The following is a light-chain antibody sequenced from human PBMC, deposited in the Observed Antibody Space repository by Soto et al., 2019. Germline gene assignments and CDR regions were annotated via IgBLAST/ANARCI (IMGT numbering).Light chain of an antibody. Sequence: QAVVTQPPSTSGTPGQRVTISCSGSSSNIGSNTVNWYQQLPGAAPKLLIYSNDQRPSGVPDRLSGSKSGTSASLAISGLQAEDEADYYCASLTTTNFVFGTGTKVTVL. CDR3: ASLTTTNFV. CDR2: SND. J-gene: IGLJ1*01. V-gene: IGLV1-44*01. CDR1: SSNIGSNT.